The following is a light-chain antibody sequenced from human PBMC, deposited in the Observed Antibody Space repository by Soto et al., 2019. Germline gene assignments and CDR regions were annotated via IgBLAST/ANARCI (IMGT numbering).Light chain of an antibody. CDR1: SSDIGSNS. Sequence: QSVLTQPPSASRTPGQRVTIPCCGSSSDIGSNSVNWYQQLPGAAPRLLIYANDHRPSGVPDRFSASKSGTSASLAISGVRSEDEAFYYCATWSDSLKGWVFGGGTKLTVL. V-gene: IGLV1-44*01. CDR2: AND. CDR3: ATWSDSLKGWV. J-gene: IGLJ3*02.